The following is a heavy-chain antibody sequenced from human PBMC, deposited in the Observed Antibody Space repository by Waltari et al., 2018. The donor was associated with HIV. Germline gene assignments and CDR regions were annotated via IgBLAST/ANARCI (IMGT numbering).Heavy chain of an antibody. J-gene: IGHJ6*02. CDR1: GGSFSGYY. D-gene: IGHD2-2*02. Sequence: QVQLQQWGAGLLKPSETLSLTCAVYGGSFSGYYWSWIRQPPGKGLDWIGEMNHRRSTNDTPSRKRRVIISVDTSMNQFSLKLSSGTAADTAVYYCARARYCSSTRCYTKGRRNSFYYYALDVWGQGTTVTVSS. CDR2: MNHRRST. CDR3: ARARYCSSTRCYTKGRRNSFYYYALDV. V-gene: IGHV4-34*01.